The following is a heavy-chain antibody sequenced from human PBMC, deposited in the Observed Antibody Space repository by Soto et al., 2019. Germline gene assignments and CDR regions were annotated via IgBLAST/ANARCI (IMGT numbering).Heavy chain of an antibody. CDR1: GYSFTSYW. D-gene: IGHD2-8*01. Sequence: ESLKSSCKGSGYSFTSYWISWVRQMPGKGLEWMGRIDPSDSYTNYSPSFQGHVTISADKSISTAYLQWSSLKASDTAMYYCATVICFCSNGYYHYRMDVWGQGTTVTVSS. CDR2: IDPSDSYT. CDR3: ATVICFCSNGYYHYRMDV. J-gene: IGHJ6*02. V-gene: IGHV5-10-1*01.